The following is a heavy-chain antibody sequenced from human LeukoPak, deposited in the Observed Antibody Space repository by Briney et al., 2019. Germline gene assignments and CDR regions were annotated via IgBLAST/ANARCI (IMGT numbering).Heavy chain of an antibody. CDR3: ARESSGWYPGFDY. CDR2: ISSSGSTI. CDR1: GFTFSSYE. Sequence: GGSLRLSCAASGFTFSSYEMNWVRQAPGKGLEWVSYISSSGSTIYYADSVKGRFTISRDNAKNSLYLQMNSLRVEDTAVYYCARESSGWYPGFDYWGQGTLVTVSS. V-gene: IGHV3-48*03. J-gene: IGHJ4*02. D-gene: IGHD6-19*01.